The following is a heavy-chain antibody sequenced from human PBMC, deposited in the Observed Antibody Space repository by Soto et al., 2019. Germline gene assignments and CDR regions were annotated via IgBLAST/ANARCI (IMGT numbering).Heavy chain of an antibody. Sequence: EVQLLESGGGLVQPGGSLRLSCAASGFSFSSYGMSWVRQAPGKGPEWVATILAVDGITDYADAVRGRFTISRDNSKNMVHLQMNGLRAEDTAVYYCAKWAGTYGDYAGYFHYWGQGTLVNVSS. CDR1: GFSFSSYG. CDR2: ILAVDGIT. CDR3: AKWAGTYGDYAGYFHY. V-gene: IGHV3-23*01. D-gene: IGHD4-17*01. J-gene: IGHJ1*01.